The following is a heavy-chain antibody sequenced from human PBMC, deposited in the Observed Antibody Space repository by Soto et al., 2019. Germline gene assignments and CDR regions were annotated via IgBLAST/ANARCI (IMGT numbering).Heavy chain of an antibody. V-gene: IGHV3-23*01. CDR3: AKESWGHAFDT. J-gene: IGHJ3*02. CDR1: RIPLITDA. CDR2: IRGSGCTT. D-gene: IGHD7-27*01. Sequence: GGCLRRYSETVRIPLITDAMWWVRQAPGRGLEWVSAIRGSGCTTYYADSVKGRFTISRDNSKSTLSLQMNSLRGEDTAIYYCAKESWGHAFDTWGQGTMVTVSS.